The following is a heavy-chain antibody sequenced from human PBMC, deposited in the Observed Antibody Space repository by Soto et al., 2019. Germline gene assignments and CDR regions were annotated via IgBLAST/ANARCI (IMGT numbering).Heavy chain of an antibody. CDR3: ARDGITGTTNYMDV. J-gene: IGHJ6*03. CDR1: GFTFSSYG. Sequence: PGGSLRLSCAVSGFTFSSYGMHWVRQAPGKGLEWVAVIWYDGSNKYYADSVKGRFTISRDNSKNTLYLQMNSLRAEDTAVYYCARDGITGTTNYMDVWGKGTTVTVSS. CDR2: IWYDGSNK. V-gene: IGHV3-33*01. D-gene: IGHD1-7*01.